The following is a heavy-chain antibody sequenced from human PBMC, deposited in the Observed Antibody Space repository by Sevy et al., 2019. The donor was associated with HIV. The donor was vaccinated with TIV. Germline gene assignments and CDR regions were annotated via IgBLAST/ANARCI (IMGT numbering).Heavy chain of an antibody. V-gene: IGHV4-39*01. D-gene: IGHD1-7*01. Sequence: SETLSLTCTVSGGSISSSSYYWGWIRQPPGKGLEWIGSIYYSGSTYYNPSLKSRVTISVDTSKNQFSLKLSSVTAADTAVYYCARQTADWNYVSAFDYWGQGTLVTVSS. CDR3: ARQTADWNYVSAFDY. J-gene: IGHJ4*02. CDR2: IYYSGST. CDR1: GGSISSSSYY.